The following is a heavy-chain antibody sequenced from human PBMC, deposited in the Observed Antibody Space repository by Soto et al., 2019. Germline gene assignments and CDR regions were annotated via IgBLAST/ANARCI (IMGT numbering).Heavy chain of an antibody. CDR3: VRIRYQLPSSVLWLDP. D-gene: IGHD3-16*01. CDR2: INHVGGT. V-gene: IGHV4-34*01. J-gene: IGHJ5*02. Sequence: SETLSLTCAVYGGFLSESYWTWIRQPPGKGLEWIGEINHVGGTNYTPSLKSRVTMSVDTSQNQFSLRLISVTAADTAMYFCVRIRYQLPSSVLWLDPWGQGTPVTVSS. CDR1: GGFLSESY.